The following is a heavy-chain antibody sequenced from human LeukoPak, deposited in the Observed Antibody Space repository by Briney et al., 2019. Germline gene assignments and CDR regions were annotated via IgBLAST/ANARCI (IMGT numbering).Heavy chain of an antibody. CDR2: ISAYNGNT. CDR3: ARSPYYYDSSGYSLPYYFDY. D-gene: IGHD3-22*01. Sequence: ASVKVSCKASGYTFTRYGITWVRQAPGQGLEWTGWISAYNGNTNYAQKLQGRVTMTTDTSTSTAYMELRSLRSDDTAVYYCARSPYYYDSSGYSLPYYFDYWGQGTLVTVSS. J-gene: IGHJ4*02. V-gene: IGHV1-18*01. CDR1: GYTFTRYG.